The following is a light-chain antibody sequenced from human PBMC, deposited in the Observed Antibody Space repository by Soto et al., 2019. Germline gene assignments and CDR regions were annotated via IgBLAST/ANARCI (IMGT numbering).Light chain of an antibody. J-gene: IGKJ5*01. CDR2: GAS. Sequence: IVMTQSPATLSLFPGERATLSWRASQSVSSKLAWYQQKPGQAPRLLLYGASTRATGIPARSSGSGSGTELTLTISSLQPEDFAVYYCQQYNNWPPTTFGQGTRLEIK. V-gene: IGKV3-15*01. CDR3: QQYNNWPPTT. CDR1: QSVSSK.